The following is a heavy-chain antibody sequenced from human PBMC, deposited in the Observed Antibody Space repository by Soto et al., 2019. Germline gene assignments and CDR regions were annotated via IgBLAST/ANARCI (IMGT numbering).Heavy chain of an antibody. CDR3: VRDRCWGYWSGVDCVLGLEY. D-gene: IGHD2-15*01. CDR1: GGIFTNYG. V-gene: IGHV1-69*13. CDR2: ITPIFGST. J-gene: IGHJ4*02. Sequence: QVKLVHSGAEVKKPGSSVKVSCKASGGIFTNYGFSWVRQAPGQGLEWMGRITPIFGSTKYAQRFQGRVTFTADESTTTVYMDLSGLRSDDTAVYDCVRDRCWGYWSGVDCVLGLEYWGQGTRVTVSS.